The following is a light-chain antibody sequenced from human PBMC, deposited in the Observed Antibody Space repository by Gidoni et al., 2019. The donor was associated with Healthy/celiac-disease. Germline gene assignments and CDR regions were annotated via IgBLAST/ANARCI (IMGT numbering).Light chain of an antibody. V-gene: IGLV2-14*01. CDR2: DVS. CDR1: SSDVGGYNY. Sequence: QSALTQPASVSGPPGQSITISCTGTSSDVGGYNYVSWYQQHPGKAPKLMIYDVSNRPSGVSNRFSGSKSGNTASLTLSGLQAEDEADYYCSSYTSSSTVVFGGGTKLTVL. CDR3: SSYTSSSTVV. J-gene: IGLJ2*01.